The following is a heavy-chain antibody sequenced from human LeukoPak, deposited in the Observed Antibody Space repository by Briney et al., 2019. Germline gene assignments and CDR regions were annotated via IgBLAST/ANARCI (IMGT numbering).Heavy chain of an antibody. D-gene: IGHD1-26*01. V-gene: IGHV4-59*01. CDR1: GGSISTYY. Sequence: SETLSLTCTLSGGSISTYYWSWVRQPPGKGLEWIGYIYYTGSTDYNPSLKSRVTISVDTSKNQFSLKLSSVTAADTAVYYCARETHSGRANYFDYWGQGTLVTVSS. J-gene: IGHJ4*02. CDR3: ARETHSGRANYFDY. CDR2: IYYTGST.